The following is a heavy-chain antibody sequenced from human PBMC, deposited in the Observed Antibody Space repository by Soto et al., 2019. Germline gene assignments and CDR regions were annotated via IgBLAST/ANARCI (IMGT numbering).Heavy chain of an antibody. CDR1: GGSISSYY. J-gene: IGHJ6*02. D-gene: IGHD3-3*01. V-gene: IGHV4-4*07. CDR3: GSRYYDFWRGQFEGMDV. CDR2: IYTSGIT. Sequence: SETLSLTCTVSGGSISSYYCSWIRQPAWKGLEWIGRIYTSGITNYNPSLKSRVTMSVDTSKNQFSLKLSSVTAADTAVYYCGSRYYDFWRGQFEGMDVLGQWTTVTVSS.